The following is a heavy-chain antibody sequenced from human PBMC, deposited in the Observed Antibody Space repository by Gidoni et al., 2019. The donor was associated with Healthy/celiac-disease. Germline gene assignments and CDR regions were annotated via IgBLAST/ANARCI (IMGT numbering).Heavy chain of an antibody. D-gene: IGHD6-13*01. J-gene: IGHJ4*02. V-gene: IGHV3-30-3*01. CDR3: ASRIGAADQLFDY. CDR2: ILYDGSNK. CDR1: GFTFSSSA. Sequence: QVQLVESGGGVVQPGRSLRLSCAASGFTFSSSATHWVRQPPGKGLGWVSVILYDGSNKYYAGSVKGRFTITRDNSKNTLYLQMNSLRPEDTTVYYCASRIGAADQLFDYWGQGTLVTVSS.